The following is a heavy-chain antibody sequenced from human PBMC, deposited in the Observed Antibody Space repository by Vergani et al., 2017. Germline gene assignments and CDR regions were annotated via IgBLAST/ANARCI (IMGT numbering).Heavy chain of an antibody. V-gene: IGHV3-53*04. CDR2: IYSGGST. Sequence: EVQLVESGGGLVQPGGSLRLSCAASGFTFSSNYMSWVRQAPGKGLEWVSVIYSGGSTYYADSVKGRFTISRHNSKNTLYLQMNSLRAADTAVYYCAIAQRGWSSGSYYYFDYWGQGCLVT. D-gene: IGHD6-19*01. J-gene: IGHJ4*02. CDR1: GFTFSSNY. CDR3: AIAQRGWSSGSYYYFDY.